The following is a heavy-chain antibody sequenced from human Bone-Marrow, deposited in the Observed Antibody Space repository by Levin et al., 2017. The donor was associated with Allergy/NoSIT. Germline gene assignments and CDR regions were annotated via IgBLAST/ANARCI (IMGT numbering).Heavy chain of an antibody. CDR2: INHSGST. Sequence: TSQTLSLTCAVYGGSFSAYSWSWIRQSPVKGLEWLGEINHSGSTKYNPSLKSRITISLDTSKNQFSLRLSSVTAADTAVYYCARVPENWFDPWGQGTLVTVSS. CDR1: GGSFSAYS. J-gene: IGHJ5*02. CDR3: ARVPENWFDP. V-gene: IGHV4-34*01.